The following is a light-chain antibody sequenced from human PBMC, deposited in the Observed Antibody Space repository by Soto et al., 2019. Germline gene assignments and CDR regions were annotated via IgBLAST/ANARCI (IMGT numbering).Light chain of an antibody. J-gene: IGLJ3*02. Sequence: QSVLTQPPSVSAAPGQEVTISCSGSSSNIGNNYVSWYQQFPGTAPKLLIYENNKRPSGIPDRFSGSKSGTSATLGITGLQTGDEADYYCGTWDSTLSAGMFGGGTKVTVL. CDR2: ENN. CDR3: GTWDSTLSAGM. V-gene: IGLV1-51*02. CDR1: SSNIGNNY.